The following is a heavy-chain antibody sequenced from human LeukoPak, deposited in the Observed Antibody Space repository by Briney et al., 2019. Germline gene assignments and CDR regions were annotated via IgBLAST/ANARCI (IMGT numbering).Heavy chain of an antibody. J-gene: IGHJ4*02. CDR3: ARVVTSGYYMLDD. V-gene: IGHV4-38-2*02. CDR2: IYHSGNT. CDR1: DYSITTAYY. Sequence: PSETLSLTCTVSDYSITTAYYWGWIRQPPGKGLEWIGSIYHSGNTYHNPSLKSRVTISVDTSRNHFSLSLRSVTAADTAVYYCARVVTSGYYMLDDWGQGTLVTVSS. D-gene: IGHD3-3*01.